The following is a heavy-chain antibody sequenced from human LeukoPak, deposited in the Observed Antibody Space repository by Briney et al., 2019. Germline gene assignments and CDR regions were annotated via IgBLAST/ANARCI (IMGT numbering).Heavy chain of an antibody. CDR2: INPNSGGT. D-gene: IGHD3-9*01. J-gene: IGHJ4*02. CDR3: AVGNVLRYFDWYLPAGY. Sequence: ASVKVSCKASGYTFTGYYMHWVRQAPGQGLEWMGWINPNSGGTNYAQKFQGRVTITRDTSASTAYMELSSLRSEDTAVYYCAVGNVLRYFDWYLPAGYWGQGTLVTVSS. CDR1: GYTFTGYY. V-gene: IGHV1-2*02.